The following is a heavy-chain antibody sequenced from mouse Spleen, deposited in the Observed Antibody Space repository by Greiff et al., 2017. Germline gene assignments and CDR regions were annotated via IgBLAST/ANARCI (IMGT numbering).Heavy chain of an antibody. CDR3: ARHTGFYAMDY. D-gene: IGHD4-1*01. CDR1: GFTFSSYA. Sequence: EVQRVESGGGLVKPGGSLKLSCAASGFTFSSYAMSWVRQTPEKRLEWVATISSGGSYTYYPDSVKGRFTISRDNAKNTLYLQMSSLRSEDTAMYYCARHTGFYAMDYWGQGTSVTVSS. J-gene: IGHJ4*01. CDR2: ISSGGSYT. V-gene: IGHV5-9-3*01.